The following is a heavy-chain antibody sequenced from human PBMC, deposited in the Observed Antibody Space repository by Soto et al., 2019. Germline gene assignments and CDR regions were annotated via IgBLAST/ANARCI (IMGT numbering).Heavy chain of an antibody. J-gene: IGHJ6*02. CDR1: GFTSSSYG. Sequence: GGSLILSCAASGFTSSSYGRDWVRQAPGKGLEWVSSISSSSTYIHYADSVKGRFTISRDNAKNSLYLQMNSLSAEDTAVYYCASQTSGYYYYGMDVWGQGTTVTVSS. CDR3: ASQTSGYYYYGMDV. CDR2: ISSSSTYI. V-gene: IGHV3-21*01.